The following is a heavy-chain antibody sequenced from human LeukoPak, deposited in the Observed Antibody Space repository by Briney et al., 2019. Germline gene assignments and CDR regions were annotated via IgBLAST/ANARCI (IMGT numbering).Heavy chain of an antibody. Sequence: PSETLSLTCTVSGGSISSSSYYWGWIRQPPGKGLEWIGSIYYSGSTYYNPSLKSRVTISVDTSKNQFSLKLSSVTAADTAVYYCALGNLDFWSGYYPNFDYWGQGTLVTVSS. CDR1: GGSISSSSYY. CDR3: ALGNLDFWSGYYPNFDY. V-gene: IGHV4-39*07. J-gene: IGHJ4*02. CDR2: IYYSGST. D-gene: IGHD3-3*01.